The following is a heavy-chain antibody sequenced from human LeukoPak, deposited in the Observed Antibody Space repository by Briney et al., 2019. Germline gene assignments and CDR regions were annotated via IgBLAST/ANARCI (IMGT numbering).Heavy chain of an antibody. CDR1: SGSFSNFF. CDR3: ARRWFGELPDAFDI. J-gene: IGHJ3*02. Sequence: KPSETLSLTCAVYSGSFSNFFWTWVRQPPGKGLEWIGESNHRGSTNYNPSLKSRVTISVDTSKNHFSLKLSSVTAADTAVYYCARRWFGELPDAFDIWGQGTMVTVSS. CDR2: SNHRGST. D-gene: IGHD3-10*01. V-gene: IGHV4-34*01.